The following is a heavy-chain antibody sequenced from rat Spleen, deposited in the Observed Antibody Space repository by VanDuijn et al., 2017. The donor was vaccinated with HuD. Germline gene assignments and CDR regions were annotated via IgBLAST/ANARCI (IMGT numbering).Heavy chain of an antibody. CDR1: GFTFSDYD. J-gene: IGHJ2*01. V-gene: IGHV5-7*01. D-gene: IGHD5-1*01. CDR3: ARQNWPYYFDY. Sequence: EVKLVESGGGLVQPGRSMKLSCAASGFTFSDYDMAWVRQAPTKGLEWVASVSYDGSSTYYRDSVKGRFTISRDNAKSTLYLQMDSLGSEDTATYYCARQNWPYYFDYWGQGVMVTVSS. CDR2: VSYDGSST.